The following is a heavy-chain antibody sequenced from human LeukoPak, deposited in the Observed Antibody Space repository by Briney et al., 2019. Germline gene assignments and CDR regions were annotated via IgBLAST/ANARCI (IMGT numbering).Heavy chain of an antibody. CDR1: GYTFTIYY. CDR2: INPSGGST. V-gene: IGHV1-46*01. Sequence: ASVKVSCKASGYTFTIYYMHWVRQAPGQGLEWMGIINPSGGSTSYAQKFQGRVTMTRDTSTSTVYMELSSLRSEDTAVYYCARDRASTRLLYYWGQGTLVTVSS. D-gene: IGHD3-10*01. CDR3: ARDRASTRLLYY. J-gene: IGHJ4*02.